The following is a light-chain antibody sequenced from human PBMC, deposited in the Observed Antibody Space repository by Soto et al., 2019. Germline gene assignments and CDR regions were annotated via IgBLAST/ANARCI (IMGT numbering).Light chain of an antibody. CDR1: SSDVGGYNC. J-gene: IGLJ1*01. V-gene: IGLV2-14*01. CDR3: SSYTSGGNYV. CDR2: DVT. Sequence: QSALTQPASVSGSPGQSIAISCTGTSSDVGGYNCVSWYQQHPGKAPKLMIFDVTNRPSGVSNRFSGSKSGNTASLTISGLQAEAEADYYCSSYTSGGNYVFGTGTKLTVL.